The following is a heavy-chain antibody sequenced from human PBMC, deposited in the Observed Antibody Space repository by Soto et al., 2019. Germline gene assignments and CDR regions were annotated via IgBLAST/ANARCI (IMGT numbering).Heavy chain of an antibody. Sequence: SQTLSLTCAISGDSVSSNSAAWNWIRQSPSRGLEWLGRTYYRSKWYNDYAVSVKSRITINPDTSKNQYSLQLNSVTPEDTAVYYCARDRPYVDTAMVTGFDYWGQGTLVTVSS. J-gene: IGHJ4*02. D-gene: IGHD5-18*01. V-gene: IGHV6-1*01. CDR1: GDSVSSNSAA. CDR2: TYYRSKWYN. CDR3: ARDRPYVDTAMVTGFDY.